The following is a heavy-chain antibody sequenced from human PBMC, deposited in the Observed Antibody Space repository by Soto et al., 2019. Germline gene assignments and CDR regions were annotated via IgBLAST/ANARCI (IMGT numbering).Heavy chain of an antibody. CDR1: DGSLSPNY. J-gene: IGHJ1*01. CDR2: IYYAGTT. Sequence: PSETLSLTCTVSDGSLSPNYWSWFRQPPGKGLEWLGYIYYAGTTTYNPSLQSRVSISLDTSKNEVSLKLTSVTAADTAVYFCARLGAFYQAMDSWGQGTLVTVS. D-gene: IGHD2-2*01. V-gene: IGHV4-59*08. CDR3: ARLGAFYQAMDS.